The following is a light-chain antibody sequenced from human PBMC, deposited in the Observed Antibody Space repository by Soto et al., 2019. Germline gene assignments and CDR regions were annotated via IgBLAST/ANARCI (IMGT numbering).Light chain of an antibody. CDR2: DAS. V-gene: IGKV1-5*01. J-gene: IGKJ1*01. CDR3: QHYNSYSEA. Sequence: DIQMTQSPSSLSASVGDRVTITCRASQSISSYLNWYQLKPEKAPKLLIFDASTLESGVPSRFSGSGSGTEFTLTISSLQPDDFATYYCQHYNSYSEAFGQGTKVDIK. CDR1: QSISSY.